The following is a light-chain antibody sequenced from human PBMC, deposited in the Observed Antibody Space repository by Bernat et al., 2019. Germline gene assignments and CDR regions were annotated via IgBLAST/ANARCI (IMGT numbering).Light chain of an antibody. V-gene: IGLV2-8*01. J-gene: IGLJ1*01. Sequence: QSALTQPPSASGSPGQSVTISCTGTSSDIGGYNYVSWYQQHPGKAPKLIIYEVTQRPSGVPARFSGSKSGDTASLTVSGLQPDDEAAYSCGSYPGINHCVFAPGTKVSVL. CDR1: SSDIGGYNY. CDR3: GSYPGINHCV. CDR2: EVT.